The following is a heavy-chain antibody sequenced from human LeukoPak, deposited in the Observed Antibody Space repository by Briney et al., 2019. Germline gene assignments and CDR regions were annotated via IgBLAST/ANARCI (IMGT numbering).Heavy chain of an antibody. CDR2: IYYSGST. CDR1: GGSISSYY. J-gene: IGHJ6*02. CDR3: ARSLLRGDYYGMDV. D-gene: IGHD3-3*01. V-gene: IGHV4-59*01. Sequence: SETLSLTCTVSGGSISSYYWSWIRQPPGKGLEWIGYIYYSGSTNYNPSLKSRVTISVDTSKNQLSLKLSSVTAADTAVYYCARSLLRGDYYGMDVWGQGTTVTVSS.